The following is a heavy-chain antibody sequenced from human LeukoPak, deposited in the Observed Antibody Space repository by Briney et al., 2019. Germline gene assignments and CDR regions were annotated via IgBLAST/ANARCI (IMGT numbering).Heavy chain of an antibody. CDR2: LHTGGNT. CDR1: EFTVRSNY. Sequence: GGSLRLSCVASEFTVRSNYMTWVRHAPGKGLEWVSILHTGGNTYNADSLEGRFTISRDDSKNTVYLQMNSLRAEDTAVYYCARVRITMLRGRNDFYYMDVWGKGTTVIVTS. CDR3: ARVRITMLRGRNDFYYMDV. V-gene: IGHV3-53*01. D-gene: IGHD3-10*01. J-gene: IGHJ6*03.